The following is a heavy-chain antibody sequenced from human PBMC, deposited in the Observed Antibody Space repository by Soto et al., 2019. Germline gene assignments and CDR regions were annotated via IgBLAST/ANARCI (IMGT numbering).Heavy chain of an antibody. CDR1: GGSLSSYY. D-gene: IGHD3-10*01. J-gene: IGHJ4*02. V-gene: IGHV4-59*12. CDR3: TSDYTLRSYRFGY. CDR2: IYYSGST. Sequence: SETLSLTCVVSGGSLSSYYWSWIRQPPGKGLEWIGYIYYSGSTTYNPSLKSRLTISLDRSKNEVSLKLTSVTAADTAVYYCTSDYTLRSYRFGYWGRGILVTVSS.